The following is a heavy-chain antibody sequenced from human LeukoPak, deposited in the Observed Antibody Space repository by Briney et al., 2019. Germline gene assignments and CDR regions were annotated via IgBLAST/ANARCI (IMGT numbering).Heavy chain of an antibody. Sequence: GGSLRLSCAASRFPLSNYWMSWVRQAPGKGLEWVANIHQDGSEKYYVYSVKGLFSISGDNAKNSLYLQMNTLRAECTGMYYCARRKGNGYYFDYGAREPWSPSPQ. V-gene: IGHV3-7*01. CDR2: IHQDGSEK. D-gene: IGHD3-22*01. J-gene: IGHJ4*02. CDR3: ARRKGNGYYFDY. CDR1: RFPLSNYW.